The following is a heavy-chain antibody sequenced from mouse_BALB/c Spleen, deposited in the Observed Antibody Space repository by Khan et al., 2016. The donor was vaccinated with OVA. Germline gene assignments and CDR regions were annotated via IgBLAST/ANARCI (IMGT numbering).Heavy chain of an antibody. V-gene: IGHV2-9*02. CDR1: GFSLTSYG. D-gene: IGHD1-3*01. CDR3: ARHEYI. Sequence: QVQLKQSGPGLVTPSQSLSITCTVSGFSLTSYGVHWVRQPPGKGLEWLGVIWAGGGTHYNSALMSRLSISKDNSKSQVFLKMNSLQTADTAMYYCARHEYIWGQGTTLTVSS. J-gene: IGHJ2*01. CDR2: IWAGGGT.